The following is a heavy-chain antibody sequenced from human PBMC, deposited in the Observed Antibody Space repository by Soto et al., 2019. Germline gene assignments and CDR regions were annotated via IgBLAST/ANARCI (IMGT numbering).Heavy chain of an antibody. J-gene: IGHJ6*02. D-gene: IGHD6-19*01. CDR3: ARDGQSLAPYALAV. Sequence: QVQVVESGGGVVQPGRSLRLSCTASGFTFSGHAMHWVRQPPGKGLEWVAQIWYDGSNKYYADSVKGRFTISRDNSKNTLYGQMDSLRVEDTAVYYCARDGQSLAPYALAVWGQGTSVTVSS. CDR1: GFTFSGHA. CDR2: IWYDGSNK. V-gene: IGHV3-33*01.